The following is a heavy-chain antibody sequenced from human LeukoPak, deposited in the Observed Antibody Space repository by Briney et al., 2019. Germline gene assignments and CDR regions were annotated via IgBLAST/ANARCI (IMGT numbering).Heavy chain of an antibody. CDR2: ISYGGTT. CDR3: ARLVGYYYYYMDV. D-gene: IGHD2-15*01. CDR1: GGSISSSTYY. V-gene: IGHV4-39*01. J-gene: IGHJ6*03. Sequence: KSSETLSLTCTVSGGSISSSTYYWGWIRQPPGKGLEWIGSISYGGTTYYNPSLNSRVTISAETSKNQFSLRLSSVTAADTAVYYCARLVGYYYYYMDVWGKGTTVTVSS.